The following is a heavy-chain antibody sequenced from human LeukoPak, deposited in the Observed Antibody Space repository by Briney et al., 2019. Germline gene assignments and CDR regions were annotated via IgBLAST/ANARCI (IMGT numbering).Heavy chain of an antibody. J-gene: IGHJ4*02. CDR2: IYHSGST. CDR1: GYSINNGYY. V-gene: IGHV4-38-2*02. Sequence: PSETLSLTCTVSGYSINNGYYWGWIRQPPGKGLEWIGSIYHSGSTYYKPSLKSRVTISVDTSKNQFSLKLSSVTAADTAVYYCARGGFGYDSSGYSVDYWGQGTLVTVSS. D-gene: IGHD3-22*01. CDR3: ARGGFGYDSSGYSVDY.